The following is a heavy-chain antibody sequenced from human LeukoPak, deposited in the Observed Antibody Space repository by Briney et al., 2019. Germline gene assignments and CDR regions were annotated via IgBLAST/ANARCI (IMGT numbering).Heavy chain of an antibody. CDR2: INWNGGST. V-gene: IGHV3-20*04. D-gene: IGHD2-2*01. Sequence: GGSLRLSCAASGFIFDDYGMSWVRQAPGKGLEWVSGINWNGGSTGYADSVKGRFTISRDNSKNTLYLQMNSLRAEDTAVYYCAKEQVIVVVPAAIDYWGQGTLVTVSS. CDR1: GFIFDDYG. CDR3: AKEQVIVVVPAAIDY. J-gene: IGHJ4*02.